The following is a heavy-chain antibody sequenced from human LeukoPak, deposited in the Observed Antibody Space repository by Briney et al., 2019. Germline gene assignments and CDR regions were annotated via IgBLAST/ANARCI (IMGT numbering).Heavy chain of an antibody. J-gene: IGHJ6*03. CDR2: IYSGGST. CDR1: GFTVSSNY. D-gene: IGHD2-2*02. V-gene: IGHV3-53*01. Sequence: GGSLRLSCAASGFTVSSNYMSWVRQAPGKGLEWVSVIYSGGSTYYADSVKGRFTISRDNSKNTLYLQMNSPRAEDTAVYYCAKNPGYCSGISCYNWKSYYYMDVWGKGTTVTVSS. CDR3: AKNPGYCSGISCYNWKSYYYMDV.